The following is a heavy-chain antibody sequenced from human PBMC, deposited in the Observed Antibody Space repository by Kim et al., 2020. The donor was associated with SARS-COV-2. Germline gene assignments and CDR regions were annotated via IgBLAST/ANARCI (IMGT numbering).Heavy chain of an antibody. CDR1: GGSFSGYY. CDR3: AREANYYGSGSYIGGMDV. J-gene: IGHJ6*02. V-gene: IGHV4-34*01. D-gene: IGHD3-10*01. CDR2: INHSGST. Sequence: SETLSLTCAVYGGSFSGYYWSWIRQPPGKGLEWIGEINHSGSTNYNPSLKSRVTISVDTSKNQFSLKLSSVTAADTAVYYCAREANYYGSGSYIGGMDVWGQGTTVTVSS.